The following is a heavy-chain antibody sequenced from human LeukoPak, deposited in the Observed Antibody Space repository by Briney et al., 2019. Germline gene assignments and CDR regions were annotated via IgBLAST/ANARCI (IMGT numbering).Heavy chain of an antibody. V-gene: IGHV3-7*03. CDR3: AREGDYYDSSGYYTNFDY. CDR1: GFTFSSYW. Sequence: PGGSLRLSCAASGFTFSSYWMSWVRRAPGKGLEWVANIKQDGSEKYYVDSVKGRFTISRDNAKNSLYLQMNSLRAEDTAVYYCAREGDYYDSSGYYTNFDYWGQGTLVTVSS. D-gene: IGHD3-22*01. CDR2: IKQDGSEK. J-gene: IGHJ4*02.